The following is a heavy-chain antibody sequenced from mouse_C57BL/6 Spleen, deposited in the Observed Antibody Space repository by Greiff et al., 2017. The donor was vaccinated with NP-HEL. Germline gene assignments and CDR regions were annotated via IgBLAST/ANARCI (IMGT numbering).Heavy chain of an antibody. D-gene: IGHD2-4*01. CDR3: ASYDYDAWFAY. V-gene: IGHV3-1*01. J-gene: IGHJ3*01. CDR2: ISYSGST. Sequence: VQLQQSGPGMVKPSQSLSLTCTVTGYSITSGYDWHWIRHFPGNKLEWMGYISYSGSTNYNPSLKSRISITHDTSKNHFFLKLKSVTTEDTATYYCASYDYDAWFAYWGQGTLVTVSA. CDR1: GYSITSGYD.